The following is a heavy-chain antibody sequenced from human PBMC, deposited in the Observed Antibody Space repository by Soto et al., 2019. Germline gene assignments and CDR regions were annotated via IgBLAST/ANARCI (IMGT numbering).Heavy chain of an antibody. Sequence: GGSLRLSCAASGCAFSGDGMHWVRQAPGKGQERVAVIWYDGSNKYYADSVKGRFTISRDNSKNTRYRQMNSLRAEDTAVYYCARDPTYYDILTGYYHYYGMDVWGQGTTVTVSS. CDR3: ARDPTYYDILTGYYHYYGMDV. V-gene: IGHV3-33*01. CDR2: IWYDGSNK. J-gene: IGHJ6*02. CDR1: GCAFSGDG. D-gene: IGHD3-9*01.